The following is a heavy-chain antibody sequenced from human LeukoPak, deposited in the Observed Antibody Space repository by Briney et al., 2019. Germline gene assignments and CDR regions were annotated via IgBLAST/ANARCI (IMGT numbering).Heavy chain of an antibody. CDR1: GGTFSSYA. D-gene: IGHD3-10*01. V-gene: IGHV1-69*06. J-gene: IGHJ6*03. Sequence: ASVKVSCKASGGTFSSYAISWVRQAPGQGLEWMGGIIPIFGTANYAQKFQGRVTITADKSTSTAYMELSSLRSEDTAVYYCARDFGLVRGVMYQYYYYYYMDVWGKGTTVTVSS. CDR2: IIPIFGTA. CDR3: ARDFGLVRGVMYQYYYYYYMDV.